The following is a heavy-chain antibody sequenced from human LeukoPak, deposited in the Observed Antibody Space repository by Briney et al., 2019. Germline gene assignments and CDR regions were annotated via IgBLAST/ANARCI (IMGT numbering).Heavy chain of an antibody. CDR3: ASGPDYYYYYYMDV. CDR2: IYYSGST. CDR1: GGSISSSSYY. V-gene: IGHV4-39*07. Sequence: SETPSLTCTVSGGSISSSSYYWGWIRQPPGKGLEWIGSIYYSGSTYYNPSLKSRVTISVDTSKNQFSLKLSSVTAADTAVYYCASGPDYYYYYYMDVWGKGTTVTVSS. J-gene: IGHJ6*03.